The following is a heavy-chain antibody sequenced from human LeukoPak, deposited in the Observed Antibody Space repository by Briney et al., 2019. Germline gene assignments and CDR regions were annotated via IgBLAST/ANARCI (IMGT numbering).Heavy chain of an antibody. Sequence: ASVKVSCKASGYTFTGYYMYWVRQAPGQGLEWMGWINPNSGGTNYAQKFQGRVTMTRDTSISTAYMELSRLRSDDTAVYYCAREWGDGFFNAFDIWGQGTMVTVSS. CDR1: GYTFTGYY. D-gene: IGHD3-3*01. V-gene: IGHV1-2*02. CDR2: INPNSGGT. J-gene: IGHJ3*02. CDR3: AREWGDGFFNAFDI.